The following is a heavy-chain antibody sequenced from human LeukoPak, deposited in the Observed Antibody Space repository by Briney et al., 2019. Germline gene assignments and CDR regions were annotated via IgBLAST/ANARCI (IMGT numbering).Heavy chain of an antibody. CDR3: AREKMVYATYHLDY. Sequence: GGSLRLSCEASGFTFSNYAMHWVRQAPGKGLEWVAVIWYDGSNDYYANSVKGRFTISRDNSKNTLYLQMNSLRAEDTAIYYCAREKMVYATYHLDYWGQGTLVTVSS. V-gene: IGHV3-33*01. D-gene: IGHD2-8*01. J-gene: IGHJ4*02. CDR1: GFTFSNYA. CDR2: IWYDGSND.